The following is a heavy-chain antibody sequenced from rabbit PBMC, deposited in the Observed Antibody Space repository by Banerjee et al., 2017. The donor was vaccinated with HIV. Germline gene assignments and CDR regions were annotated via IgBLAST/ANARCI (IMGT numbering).Heavy chain of an antibody. J-gene: IGHJ4*01. CDR1: GFSFTNKYV. D-gene: IGHD3-3*01. Sequence: QEQLKETGGGLVQPGGSLTLTCTASGFSFTNKYVMCWVRQAPGKRLEWIGCINTSSGNTVYASWAKGRFTITRSTSLNTVTLQMTSLTAADTATYLCAGSLVDNANLWGQGTLVTVS. CDR3: AGSLVDNANL. CDR2: INTSSGNT. V-gene: IGHV1S43*01.